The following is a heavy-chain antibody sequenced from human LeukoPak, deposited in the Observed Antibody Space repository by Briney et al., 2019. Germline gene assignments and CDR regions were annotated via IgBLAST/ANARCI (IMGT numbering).Heavy chain of an antibody. Sequence: ASVKVSCKASGYTFTGYYMHWVRQAPGQGLEWMGWINPNSGGTNYAQKFQGRVTMTRDTSISTAYMELSSLRSEDTAMYYCASHYYYDSSGTQGYIYDAFDIWGQGTMVTVSS. J-gene: IGHJ3*02. D-gene: IGHD3-22*01. CDR1: GYTFTGYY. CDR3: ASHYYYDSSGTQGYIYDAFDI. V-gene: IGHV1-2*02. CDR2: INPNSGGT.